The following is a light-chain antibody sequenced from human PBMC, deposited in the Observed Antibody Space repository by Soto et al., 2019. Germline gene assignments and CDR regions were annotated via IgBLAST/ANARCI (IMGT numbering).Light chain of an antibody. CDR1: SSDVGGYNY. CDR3: SSYADSYPYV. V-gene: IGLV2-11*01. CDR2: DVS. Sequence: QSVLTQPRSVSGSPGQSVTISCTGTSSDVGGYNYVSWYQQHPGKAPKLIIYDVSKRPSGVPDRFSGSKSGNTASLTISGLQAEDEADYYCSSYADSYPYVFGTGTKLTVL. J-gene: IGLJ1*01.